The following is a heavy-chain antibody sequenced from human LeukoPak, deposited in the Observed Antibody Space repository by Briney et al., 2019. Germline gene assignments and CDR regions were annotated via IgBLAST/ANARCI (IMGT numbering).Heavy chain of an antibody. J-gene: IGHJ4*02. V-gene: IGHV3-33*06. Sequence: PGGSLRLPCGASGFTFNTHGMHWVRQAPGKGLEWVAVIWYDGGNKYYSDSVRGRFTISRDNSKNTLYLQMNSLRVEDTAVYYCAKDITMVRGVMGNFDYWGQGTLVTVSS. D-gene: IGHD3-10*01. CDR3: AKDITMVRGVMGNFDY. CDR2: IWYDGGNK. CDR1: GFTFNTHG.